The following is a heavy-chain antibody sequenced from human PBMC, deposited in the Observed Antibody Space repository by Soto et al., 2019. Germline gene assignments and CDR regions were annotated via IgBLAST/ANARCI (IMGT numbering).Heavy chain of an antibody. CDR3: ARVRDNLEWLLEFDY. D-gene: IGHD3-3*01. CDR2: INAGNGHT. CDR1: GYTFTSYA. V-gene: IGHV1-3*01. Sequence: QVQLVQSGAEVKKPGASVKVSCKASGYTFTSYARHWVRQAPGQRLEWMGWINAGNGHTKYSQKFQGRVTITRDTSASTAYMELSSLRSEDTAVYYCARVRDNLEWLLEFDYWGQGTLVTVSS. J-gene: IGHJ4*02.